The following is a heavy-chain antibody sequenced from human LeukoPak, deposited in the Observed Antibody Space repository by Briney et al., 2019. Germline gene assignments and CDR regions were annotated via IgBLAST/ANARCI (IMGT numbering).Heavy chain of an antibody. CDR1: GGSISSSNYY. CDR2: IYYSGTT. CDR3: ARQISDYYYYYIDV. V-gene: IGHV4-39*01. J-gene: IGHJ6*03. Sequence: PSETQSLTCSVSGGSISSSNYYSGWIRHPPGKGLEWIGTIYYSGTTYYNPSLESRVTISEDMSKNQFSPTLRSVTAADTAVYYCARQISDYYYYYIDVWGKGTTVTVSS. D-gene: IGHD3-10*01.